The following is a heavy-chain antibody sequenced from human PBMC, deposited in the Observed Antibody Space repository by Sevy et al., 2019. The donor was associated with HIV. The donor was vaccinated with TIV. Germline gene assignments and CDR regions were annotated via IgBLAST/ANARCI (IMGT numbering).Heavy chain of an antibody. Sequence: SETLSLTCTVSGVSISGGAYYWGWIRQPPGKGLEWIGSISYTGSTYYNPSLKSRLTISVDTSKNQFSLRLTSVTAADTAVYYCARRGDNNWFDPWGQGTLVTVSS. V-gene: IGHV4-39*01. J-gene: IGHJ5*02. CDR2: ISYTGST. CDR3: ARRGDNNWFDP. D-gene: IGHD2-15*01. CDR1: GVSISGGAYY.